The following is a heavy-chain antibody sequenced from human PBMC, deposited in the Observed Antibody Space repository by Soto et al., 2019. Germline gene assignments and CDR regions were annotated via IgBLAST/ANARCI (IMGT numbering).Heavy chain of an antibody. J-gene: IGHJ4*02. CDR3: ARDRRGDGIHNVDY. Sequence: EVQLVESGGGLVQPGGSLRLSCAASGFTFSNYEMNWVRQAPGKGLEWISYISSSGSTIYYADSVRGRFTISRDNTKNSLYLQMNGLRVEDTAVYYCARDRRGDGIHNVDYWGQGTLVTVSS. V-gene: IGHV3-48*03. D-gene: IGHD3-10*01. CDR1: GFTFSNYE. CDR2: ISSSGSTI.